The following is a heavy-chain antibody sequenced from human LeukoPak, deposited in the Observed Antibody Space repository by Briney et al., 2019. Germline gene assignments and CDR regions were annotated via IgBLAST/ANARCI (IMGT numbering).Heavy chain of an antibody. CDR1: GFTFSNYA. Sequence: GGSLRLSCAASGFTFSNYAMSWVRQAPGKGLEWVSAISGSGGNTYYADSVEGRFTISRDNAKNSLYLQMNSLRAEDTAVYYCASQGGAAAGLDYWGQGTLVTVSS. D-gene: IGHD6-13*01. CDR2: ISGSGGNT. V-gene: IGHV3-23*01. CDR3: ASQGGAAAGLDY. J-gene: IGHJ4*02.